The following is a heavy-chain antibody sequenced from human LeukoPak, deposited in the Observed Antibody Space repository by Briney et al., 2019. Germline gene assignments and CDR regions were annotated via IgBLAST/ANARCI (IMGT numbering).Heavy chain of an antibody. CDR2: INWNGGST. D-gene: IGHD3-22*01. CDR3: ARSVGGDSGGYPPSY. CDR1: GFTFDDYG. J-gene: IGHJ4*02. V-gene: IGHV3-20*04. Sequence: PGGSLRLSCAASGFTFDDYGMSWVRQAPGKGLEWVSGINWNGGSTGYADSVKGRFTISRDNAKNSLYLQMNSLRAEDTAVYYCARSVGGDSGGYPPSYWGQGTLVTVSS.